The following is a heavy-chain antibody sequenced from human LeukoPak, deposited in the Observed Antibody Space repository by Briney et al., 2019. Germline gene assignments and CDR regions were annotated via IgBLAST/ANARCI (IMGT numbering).Heavy chain of an antibody. CDR2: IYYSGST. Sequence: SETLSLTCTVSGGSISSSTYYWGWIRQPPGKGLEWIGTIYYSGSTSYNPSLKSRVTISVDTSKNQFSLKLSSVTAADTAVYYCASAYCSGTSCYCDYWGQGILVTVSS. D-gene: IGHD2-15*01. V-gene: IGHV4-39*01. CDR3: ASAYCSGTSCYCDY. J-gene: IGHJ4*02. CDR1: GGSISSSTYY.